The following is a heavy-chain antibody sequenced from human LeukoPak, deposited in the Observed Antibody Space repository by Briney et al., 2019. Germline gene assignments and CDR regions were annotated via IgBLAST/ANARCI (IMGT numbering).Heavy chain of an antibody. CDR1: GFTFSDYY. CDR2: ISSSGSTL. J-gene: IGHJ4*02. CDR3: ARDPEWLPIYYFDY. D-gene: IGHD3-3*01. V-gene: IGHV3-11*04. Sequence: GGSLRLSCAASGFTFSDYYMSWIRQAPGKGLEWVSYISSSGSTLYYADSVKGRFTISRDNSKNTLYLQMNSLRAEDTAVYYCARDPEWLPIYYFDYWGQGTLVTVSS.